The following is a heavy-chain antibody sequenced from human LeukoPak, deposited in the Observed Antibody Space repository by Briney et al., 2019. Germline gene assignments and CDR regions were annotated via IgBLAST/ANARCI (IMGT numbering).Heavy chain of an antibody. Sequence: GESLKISCKASGYSFNTYWIGWVRQQSGKGLEWMGVIYPGDTDTRYSPSFQGQVTISADKSIRTAYLEWSSLKASDTAMYYCASYDSSGWNPFHHWGQGTLVTVSS. CDR2: IYPGDTDT. D-gene: IGHD3-22*01. J-gene: IGHJ4*02. CDR3: ASYDSSGWNPFHH. CDR1: GYSFNTYW. V-gene: IGHV5-51*01.